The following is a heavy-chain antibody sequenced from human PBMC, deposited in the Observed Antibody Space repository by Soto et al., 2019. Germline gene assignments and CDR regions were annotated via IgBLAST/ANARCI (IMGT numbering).Heavy chain of an antibody. Sequence: VQLQQWGAGLLKPSETLSLTCAVYGGSFSGYYWSWIRQPPGKGLEWIGEINHSGSTNYNPSLKSRVTISVDTSKNQFSLKLSSVTAADTAVYYCATRVAYCGGDCVNWFDPWGQGTLVTVSS. CDR2: INHSGST. CDR3: ATRVAYCGGDCVNWFDP. CDR1: GGSFSGYY. V-gene: IGHV4-34*01. J-gene: IGHJ5*02. D-gene: IGHD2-21*02.